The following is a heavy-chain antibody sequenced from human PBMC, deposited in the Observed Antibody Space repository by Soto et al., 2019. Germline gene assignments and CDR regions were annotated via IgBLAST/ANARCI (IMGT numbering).Heavy chain of an antibody. CDR2: IYYSGRT. CDR1: GGSISSGGYY. Sequence: QVQLQESGPGLVKPSQTLSLTCTVSGGSISSGGYYWSWIRQHPGKGLEWSEYIYYSGRTYYNPSLKIRVTISGDTSKTQFSLKLSSVTAADTAVYYCARDHDGYSYGGYYYYYMDVWGKGTTVTVSS. J-gene: IGHJ6*03. CDR3: ARDHDGYSYGGYYYYYMDV. D-gene: IGHD5-18*01. V-gene: IGHV4-31*03.